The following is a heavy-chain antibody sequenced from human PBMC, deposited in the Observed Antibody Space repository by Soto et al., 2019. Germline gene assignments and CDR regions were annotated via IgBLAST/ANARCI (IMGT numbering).Heavy chain of an antibody. Sequence: LRLSCAASGFTFSSYGMHWVRQSPGKGLEWVAGIWYDGSNKYYADSVKGRFTISRDNSKNTLYLQMNSLRAEDTAVYYCARDIVVGVAALDPYYYGMDVWGQGTTVTVSS. D-gene: IGHD2-15*01. V-gene: IGHV3-33*01. CDR1: GFTFSSYG. J-gene: IGHJ6*02. CDR2: IWYDGSNK. CDR3: ARDIVVGVAALDPYYYGMDV.